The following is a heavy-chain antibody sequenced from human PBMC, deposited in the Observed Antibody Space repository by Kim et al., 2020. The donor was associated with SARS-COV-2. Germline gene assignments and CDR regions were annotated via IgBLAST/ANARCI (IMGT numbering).Heavy chain of an antibody. CDR2: ISGSGGST. J-gene: IGHJ4*02. D-gene: IGHD4-17*01. CDR1: GFTFSSYA. V-gene: IGHV3-23*01. CDR3: AKFAFTVTRNYFDY. Sequence: GGSLRLSCAASGFTFSSYAMSWVRQAPGKGLEWVSAISGSGGSTYSADSVKTLFTITSDNSKNTLYLQMNSLRAEDTAVYYYAKFAFTVTRNYFDYWGQGTLVTVSS.